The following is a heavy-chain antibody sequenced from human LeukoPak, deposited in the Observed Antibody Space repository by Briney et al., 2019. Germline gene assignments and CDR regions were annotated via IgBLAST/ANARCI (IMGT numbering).Heavy chain of an antibody. CDR2: VRSNGDTT. J-gene: IGHJ4*02. CDR1: GFTFGSIA. V-gene: IGHV3-23*01. D-gene: IGHD1-7*01. Sequence: GGSLRLSCAASGFTFGSIAMTWVRQAPGKGLEWVSTVRSNGDTTYNADSVKGRFTISRDNSKNTVYLEMKSLRVEDTAIYYWAKGQELYDGVFESWGQGTLVTVSS. CDR3: AKGQELYDGVFES.